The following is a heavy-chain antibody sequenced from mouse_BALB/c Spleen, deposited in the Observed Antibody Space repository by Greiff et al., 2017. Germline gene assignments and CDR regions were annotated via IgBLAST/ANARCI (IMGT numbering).Heavy chain of an antibody. D-gene: IGHD1-2*01. CDR1: GYAFTNYL. Sequence: QVQLKQSGAELVRPGTSVKVSCKASGYAFTNYLIEWVKQRPGQGLEWIGVINPGSGGTNYNEKFKGKATLTADKSSSTAYMQLSSLTSDDSAVYFCAILRLRAMDYWGQGSSVTVSS. J-gene: IGHJ4*01. CDR2: INPGSGGT. CDR3: AILRLRAMDY. V-gene: IGHV1-54*01.